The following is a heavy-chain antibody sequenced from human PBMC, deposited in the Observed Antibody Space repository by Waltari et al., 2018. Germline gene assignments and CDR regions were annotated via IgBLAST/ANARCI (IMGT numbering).Heavy chain of an antibody. CDR2: IYTSGST. D-gene: IGHD3-10*01. CDR3: ARMGHKSGQNFDY. CDR1: GGSISSGSYY. Sequence: QVQLQESGPGLVKPSQTLSLTCTVPGGSISSGSYYWSWIRQPAEKGLEWIGRIYTSGSTNYNPSLKSRVTISVDTSKNQFSLKLSSVTAADTAVYYCARMGHKSGQNFDYWGQGTLVTVSS. J-gene: IGHJ4*02. V-gene: IGHV4-61*02.